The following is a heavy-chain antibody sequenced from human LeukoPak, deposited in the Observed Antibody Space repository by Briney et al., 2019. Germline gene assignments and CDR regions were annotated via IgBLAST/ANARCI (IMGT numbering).Heavy chain of an antibody. Sequence: SVKVSCKASGGTFSSYAISWVRQAPGQGLEWMGTIIPIVGIANYAQKFQGRVTITADKSTSTAYMELSSLRSEDTAVYYCARDGEMATNYFDYWGQGTLVTVSS. CDR2: IIPIVGIA. CDR3: ARDGEMATNYFDY. V-gene: IGHV1-69*04. D-gene: IGHD5-24*01. CDR1: GGTFSSYA. J-gene: IGHJ4*02.